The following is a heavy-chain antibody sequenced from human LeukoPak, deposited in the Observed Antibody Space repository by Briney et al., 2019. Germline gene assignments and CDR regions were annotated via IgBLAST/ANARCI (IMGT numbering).Heavy chain of an antibody. CDR3: AKDSDIVTGYDFDY. J-gene: IGHJ4*02. D-gene: IGHD3-9*01. CDR1: GFTFSSYA. CDR2: ISGSGGST. V-gene: IGHV3-23*01. Sequence: GGSLRLSCAASGFTFSSYAMSWVRQAPGKGLEWVSAISGSGGSTYYADSVKGRFTISRDNSKNTLYLQMNSLRAEDTALYYCAKDSDIVTGYDFDYWGQGTLVTVSS.